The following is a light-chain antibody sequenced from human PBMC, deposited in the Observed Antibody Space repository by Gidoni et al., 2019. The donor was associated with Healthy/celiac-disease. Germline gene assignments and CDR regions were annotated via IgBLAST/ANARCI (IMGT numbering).Light chain of an antibody. CDR1: QSVSSSY. CDR2: GAS. J-gene: IGKJ2*04. V-gene: IGKV3-20*01. Sequence: DIVLTQSPGTLSLSPGERATLSCRASQSVSSSYLAWYQQKPGQAPRLLIYGASSRATGIPDRFSGSGSGTDFTLTISRLEPEDFAVYYCQQYDTSPPCSFGQGTKLEIK. CDR3: QQYDTSPPCS.